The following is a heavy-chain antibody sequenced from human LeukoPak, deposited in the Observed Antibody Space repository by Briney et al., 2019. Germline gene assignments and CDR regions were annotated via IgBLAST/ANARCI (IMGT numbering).Heavy chain of an antibody. CDR3: ARDGTFDI. CDR2: INPDSGVT. J-gene: IGHJ3*02. D-gene: IGHD2-15*01. V-gene: IGHV1-2*02. Sequence: ASVKVSCKASGYTFTDYYMHCGRQAPGQGLEWMGWINPDSGVTNYPQKFQGRVTMTRDTSSSTAYMELIRLRSDDTAVYYCARDGTFDIWGQGTMVTVSS. CDR1: GYTFTDYY.